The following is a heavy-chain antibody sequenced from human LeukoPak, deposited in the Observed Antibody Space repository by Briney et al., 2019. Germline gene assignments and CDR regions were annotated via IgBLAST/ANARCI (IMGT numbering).Heavy chain of an antibody. J-gene: IGHJ4*02. Sequence: GRSLRLSCAASGLPFSSHAMSWVPQAPGKGLEGDSGISGSGVSPYYADSVKGRFTISRDNSKNKMYMQMNSLRVEDTAVYYCATDRSYYDSSGYIYYFDFWGQGTVVTVSS. D-gene: IGHD3-22*01. CDR3: ATDRSYYDSSGYIYYFDF. V-gene: IGHV3-23*01. CDR2: ISGSGVSP. CDR1: GLPFSSHA.